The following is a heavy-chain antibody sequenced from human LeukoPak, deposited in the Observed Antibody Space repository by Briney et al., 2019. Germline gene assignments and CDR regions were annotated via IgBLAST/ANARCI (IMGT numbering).Heavy chain of an antibody. CDR2: IIPIFGTA. CDR3: ATEKDLLLDS. CDR1: GGTFSSYA. J-gene: IGHJ5*01. V-gene: IGHV1-69*06. Sequence: SVKVSCKASGGTFSSYAISWVRQAPGQGLEWMGGIIPIFGTANYAQKFQGRVTMTEDTSTDTAYLELSSLRSEDTAVYFCATEKDLLLDSWGQGTPVTVSS. D-gene: IGHD1-26*01.